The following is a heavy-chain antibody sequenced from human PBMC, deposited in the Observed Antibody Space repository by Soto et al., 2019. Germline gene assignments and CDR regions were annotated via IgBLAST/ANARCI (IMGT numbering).Heavy chain of an antibody. CDR1: GGSISNYY. CDR2: IYYSGST. V-gene: IGHV4-59*12. J-gene: IGHJ6*02. Sequence: PSETLSLTCTVSGGSISNYYWSWIRQHPGKGLEWIGYIYYSGSTYYNPSLKSRVTISVDTSKNQFSLKLSSMTAADTAVYYCARGVRYCISTSCYEGYYYYGMDVWGQGTTVTVSS. CDR3: ARGVRYCISTSCYEGYYYYGMDV. D-gene: IGHD2-2*01.